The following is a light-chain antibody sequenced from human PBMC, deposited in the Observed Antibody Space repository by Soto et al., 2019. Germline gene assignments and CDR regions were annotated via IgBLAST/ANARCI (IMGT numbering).Light chain of an antibody. J-gene: IGKJ3*01. CDR1: QGISSY. V-gene: IGKV1-9*01. CDR3: QQLNSYPLP. Sequence: DIQLTQSPSFLSASVGDRVTITCRASQGISSYLAWYQQKPGKAPKLLIYAASTLQSGVPSRFSGSGSGTEFTLTISSLQPEDFATYYCQQLNSYPLPFGPGTKVAI. CDR2: AAS.